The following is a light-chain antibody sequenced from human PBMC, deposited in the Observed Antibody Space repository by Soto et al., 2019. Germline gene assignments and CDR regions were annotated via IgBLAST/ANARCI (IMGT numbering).Light chain of an antibody. CDR2: EVS. Sequence: DVVMTQSPLSLPVTLGQTASISCRSSQSLIHSDGSTYLSWFQQRPGRSPRRLIYEVSDRDSGVPDRFSGSGSGTDFTLKISRVEAEDVGVYYCMQGTHWPWTFGQGTEVEIK. V-gene: IGKV2-30*02. J-gene: IGKJ1*01. CDR1: QSLIHSDGSTY. CDR3: MQGTHWPWT.